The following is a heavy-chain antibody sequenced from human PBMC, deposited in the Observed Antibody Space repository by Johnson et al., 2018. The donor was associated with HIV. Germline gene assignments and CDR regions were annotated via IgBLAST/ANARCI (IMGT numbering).Heavy chain of an antibody. J-gene: IGHJ3*02. CDR3: AKAGYSYGPPLGYAFDI. D-gene: IGHD5-18*01. CDR2: ISSSGTTV. CDR1: GFTFSDYY. Sequence: QMLLVESGGGLVKPGGSLRLSCAASGFTFSDYYMSWIRQAPGKGLEWVSYISSSGTTVYSADSVKGRFSISRDNAKHSLYLQMNSLRAEDTALYYCAKAGYSYGPPLGYAFDIWGQGTMVTVSS. V-gene: IGHV3-11*01.